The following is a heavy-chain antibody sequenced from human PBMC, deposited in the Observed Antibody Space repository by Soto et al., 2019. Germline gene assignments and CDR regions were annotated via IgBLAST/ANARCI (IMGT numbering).Heavy chain of an antibody. J-gene: IGHJ4*02. CDR2: ISAYNGNT. Sequence: QVQLVQSGAEVKKPGASVQVSCKASGYTFTSYGISWVRQVPGQGLEGMGWISAYNGNTNYAQKRQGRVTMNTDTSTSTAYMELRSLRSDDTAVYYCAIDLAAAGPFDYWGQGTLVTVSS. CDR3: AIDLAAAGPFDY. CDR1: GYTFTSYG. D-gene: IGHD6-13*01. V-gene: IGHV1-18*01.